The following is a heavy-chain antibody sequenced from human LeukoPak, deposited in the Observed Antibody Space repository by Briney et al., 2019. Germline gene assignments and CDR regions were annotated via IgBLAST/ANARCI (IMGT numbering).Heavy chain of an antibody. CDR2: ISAYNGNT. Sequence: ASVKVSCKASGYTFTSYGISWVRQAPGQGLEWMGWISAYNGNTNYAQKLQGRVTMTTDTSTSTAYMELRSLGSDDTAVYYCARLTPPYYDFWSGQMYYFDYWGQGTLVTVSS. D-gene: IGHD3-3*01. CDR1: GYTFTSYG. J-gene: IGHJ4*02. V-gene: IGHV1-18*01. CDR3: ARLTPPYYDFWSGQMYYFDY.